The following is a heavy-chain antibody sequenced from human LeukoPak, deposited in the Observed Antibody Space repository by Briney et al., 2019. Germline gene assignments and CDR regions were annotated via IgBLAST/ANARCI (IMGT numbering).Heavy chain of an antibody. CDR1: GGSISGGSYY. Sequence: SETLSLTCTVSGGSISGGSYYWGWIRQPPGKGLEWIGSISYSGNSYYNPSLKSRVSLSVETSKSQFSLKLSSVTAADTAVYYCASAVAGTKYDAFDIWGQGTMVTVSS. V-gene: IGHV4-39*01. CDR3: ASAVAGTKYDAFDI. J-gene: IGHJ3*02. D-gene: IGHD6-19*01. CDR2: ISYSGNS.